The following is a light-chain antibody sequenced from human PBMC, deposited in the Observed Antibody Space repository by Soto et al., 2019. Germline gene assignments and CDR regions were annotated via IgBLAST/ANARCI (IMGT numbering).Light chain of an antibody. V-gene: IGKV3-15*01. CDR2: DTS. Sequence: EIIMTQSLATLSVSPGVGVTLFCRASQGIGDTLAWYQHQPGQTPRLLIYDTSASATGDPARLSGSRSGTEFTLTINSLQSEDLAVDYCQRYNNWPLTFGGGTKVDIK. CDR1: QGIGDT. J-gene: IGKJ4*02. CDR3: QRYNNWPLT.